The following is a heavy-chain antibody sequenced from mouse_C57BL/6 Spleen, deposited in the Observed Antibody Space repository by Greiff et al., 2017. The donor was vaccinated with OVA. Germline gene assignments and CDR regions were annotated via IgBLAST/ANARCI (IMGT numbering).Heavy chain of an antibody. CDR2: IDPSDSHT. V-gene: IGHV1-50*01. CDR3: ARFDDSDY. CDR1: GYTFTGYW. J-gene: IGHJ2*01. Sequence: QVQLQQPGAELVKPGASVKLSCKASGYTFTGYWMQWVKQRPGQGLEWIGEIDPSDSHTNYNQKFKGKATLTVDTSSSTAYMQLSSRTSEDSAVYYCARFDDSDYWGQGTTLTVSS. D-gene: IGHD2-4*01.